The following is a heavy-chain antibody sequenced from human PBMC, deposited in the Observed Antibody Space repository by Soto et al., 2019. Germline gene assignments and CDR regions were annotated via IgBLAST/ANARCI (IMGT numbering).Heavy chain of an antibody. CDR3: ARDGKYYDFWSGYYMMYFDY. CDR2: ISAYNGNT. V-gene: IGHV1-18*01. D-gene: IGHD3-3*01. J-gene: IGHJ4*02. CDR1: GGTFSSYT. Sequence: QVQLVQSGAEVKKPGSSVKVSCKASGGTFSSYTISWVRQAPGQGLEWMGWISAYNGNTNYAQKLQGRVTMTTDTSTSTAYMELRSLRSDDTAVYYCARDGKYYDFWSGYYMMYFDYWGQGTLVTVSS.